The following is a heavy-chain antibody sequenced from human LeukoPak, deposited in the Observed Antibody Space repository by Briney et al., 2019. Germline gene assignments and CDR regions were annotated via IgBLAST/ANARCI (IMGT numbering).Heavy chain of an antibody. J-gene: IGHJ4*02. V-gene: IGHV1-2*06. CDR1: GYTFTGYY. CDR2: INPNSGGT. CDR3: ARADSSGWVPFDY. Sequence: GASVTVSCKASGYTFTGYYMHWVRQAPGQGLEWMGRINPNSGGTNYAQKFQGRVTMTRDTSISTAYMELSRLRSDDTAVYYCARADSSGWVPFDYWGQGTLVTVSS. D-gene: IGHD6-19*01.